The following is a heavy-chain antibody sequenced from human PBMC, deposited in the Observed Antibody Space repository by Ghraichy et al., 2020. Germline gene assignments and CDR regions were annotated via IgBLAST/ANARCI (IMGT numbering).Heavy chain of an antibody. V-gene: IGHV1-18*04. CDR3: ARDREVSDYGDYALDY. J-gene: IGHJ4*02. CDR2: ISANNGYT. D-gene: IGHD4-17*01. Sequence: ASVKVSCKASGYTFTSYGISWVRQAPGQGLEWMGWISANNGYTNYAQKLQGRVTLTTDTSTSTAYMELRSLGSDDTAVYHCARDREVSDYGDYALDYWGQGTLVTVSS. CDR1: GYTFTSYG.